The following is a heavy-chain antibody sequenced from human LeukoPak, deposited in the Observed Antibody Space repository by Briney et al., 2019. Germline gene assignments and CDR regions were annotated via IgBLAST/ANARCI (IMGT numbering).Heavy chain of an antibody. D-gene: IGHD6-13*01. CDR3: SSGSGYRIEN. Sequence: SETLSLTCTVSGGSISSYYWSWIRQPPGKRLEWIGYIHNTGSTNYNPSLKGRVTISVDTSKNQFSLKLSSVTTADTAVYHCSSGSGYRIENWGQGTLVTVSS. CDR2: IHNTGST. V-gene: IGHV4-59*01. CDR1: GGSISSYY. J-gene: IGHJ4*02.